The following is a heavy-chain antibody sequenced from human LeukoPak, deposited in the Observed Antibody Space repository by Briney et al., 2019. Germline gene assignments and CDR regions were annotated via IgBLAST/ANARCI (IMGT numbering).Heavy chain of an antibody. D-gene: IGHD5-12*01. CDR2: IYYSGST. V-gene: IGHV4-59*01. J-gene: IGHJ6*03. CDR1: GGSISNKY. CDR3: ARGAEYSGYEYWYYYYYMDV. Sequence: SETLSLTCTVSGGSISNKYWNWIRQPPGKGLEWIGYIYYSGSTNYNPSLKSRVTISVDTSKNQFSLKLSSVTAADTAVYYCARGAEYSGYEYWYYYYYMDVWGKGTTVTVSS.